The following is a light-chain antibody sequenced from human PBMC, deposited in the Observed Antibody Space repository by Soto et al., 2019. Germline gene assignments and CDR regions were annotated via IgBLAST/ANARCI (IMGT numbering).Light chain of an antibody. V-gene: IGLV1-44*01. Sequence: QSVLTQPPSASATPGQGVTISCSGSSSNIGRNTVTWYQQLPVTAPKLRMYTDNFRSSGVPERFSGSKSGTSASLAISGLQSDDEADYYCPAWDDSLKAYVFGTGTQLTLL. CDR1: SSNIGRNT. J-gene: IGLJ1*01. CDR3: PAWDDSLKAYV. CDR2: TDN.